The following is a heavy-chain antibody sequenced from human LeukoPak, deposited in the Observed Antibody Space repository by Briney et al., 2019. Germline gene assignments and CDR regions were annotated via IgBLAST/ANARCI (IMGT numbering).Heavy chain of an antibody. D-gene: IGHD1-14*01. V-gene: IGHV4-38-2*02. CDR3: ARELTRTTFDY. J-gene: IGHJ4*02. CDR2: ISHSGSA. CDR1: HYSISSSYY. Sequence: SETLSLTCAVSHYSISSSYYWGWIRQPPGKGLEWIVSISHSGSAFYNPSLSSRVTISMDTSRNHFSLKLSSVTAADRGVYYCARELTRTTFDYWGRGTLVTVSS.